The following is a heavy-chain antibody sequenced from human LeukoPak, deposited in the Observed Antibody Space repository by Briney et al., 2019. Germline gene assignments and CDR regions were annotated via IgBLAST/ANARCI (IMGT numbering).Heavy chain of an antibody. V-gene: IGHV1-2*02. J-gene: IGHJ4*02. CDR3: ARDLGKYYDSSGYFRTPVDY. D-gene: IGHD3-22*01. Sequence: GASVKVSCKASGYTFTGYYMHWVRQAPGQGLEWMGWINPNSGGTNYAQKFQGRVTMTRDTSISTAYMELSRLRSDDTAVYYCARDLGKYYDSSGYFRTPVDYWGQGTLVTVSS. CDR2: INPNSGGT. CDR1: GYTFTGYY.